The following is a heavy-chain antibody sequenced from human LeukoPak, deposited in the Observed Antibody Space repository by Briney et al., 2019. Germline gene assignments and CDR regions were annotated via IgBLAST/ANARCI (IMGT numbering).Heavy chain of an antibody. D-gene: IGHD3-10*01. CDR2: ISYDGSNK. CDR1: GLSIGDYT. J-gene: IGHJ3*02. CDR3: ARVRGRAFDI. V-gene: IGHV3-30*03. Sequence: PGGSLRLSCEASGLSIGDYTMHWVRQAPGKGLEWVAVISYDGSNKYYADSVKGRFTISRDNSKNTLYLQMNSLRAEDTAVYYCARVRGRAFDIWGQGTMVTVSS.